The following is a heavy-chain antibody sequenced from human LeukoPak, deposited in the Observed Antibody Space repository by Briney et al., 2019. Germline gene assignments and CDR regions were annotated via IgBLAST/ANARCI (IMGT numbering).Heavy chain of an antibody. CDR2: ISPSGGGT. J-gene: IGHJ4*02. Sequence: VASVRVSCTASGYIFTNYNLHWVRLAPGQGLEWMGIISPSGGGTTYAQKFQGRVTITRDTSTSTVYMELSSLRSEDTAVYYCGRSSPSNSFDYWGQGTLVTVSS. CDR3: GRSSPSNSFDY. CDR1: GYIFTNYN. V-gene: IGHV1-46*01. D-gene: IGHD6-6*01.